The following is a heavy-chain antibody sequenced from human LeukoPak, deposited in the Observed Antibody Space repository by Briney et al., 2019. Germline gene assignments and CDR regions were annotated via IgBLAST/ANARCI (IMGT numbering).Heavy chain of an antibody. Sequence: PGGSLRLSCAASGFTFSTYEMNWVRQASGKGLEWVSYISSSGTTTYYADSVKGRFTISRDNAKNSLYLQMNTLRAEDTAVYYCARWNYGSGSRADYWGQGTLVTVSS. CDR2: ISSSGTTT. J-gene: IGHJ4*02. CDR1: GFTFSTYE. D-gene: IGHD3-10*01. CDR3: ARWNYGSGSRADY. V-gene: IGHV3-48*03.